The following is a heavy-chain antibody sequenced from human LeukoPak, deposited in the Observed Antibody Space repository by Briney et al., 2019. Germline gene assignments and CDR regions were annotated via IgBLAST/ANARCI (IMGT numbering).Heavy chain of an antibody. V-gene: IGHV3-74*01. Sequence: GGSLRLSCAASGFTFSSYWMHWVRQAPGKGLVWVSRIDIDGSTTTYADSVRGRFTISRDNAKNTLYLQMNSLRAEDPAVYYCARVGYSYGYEYWGQGTLVTVSS. J-gene: IGHJ4*02. CDR1: GFTFSSYW. CDR3: ARVGYSYGYEY. CDR2: IDIDGSTT. D-gene: IGHD5-18*01.